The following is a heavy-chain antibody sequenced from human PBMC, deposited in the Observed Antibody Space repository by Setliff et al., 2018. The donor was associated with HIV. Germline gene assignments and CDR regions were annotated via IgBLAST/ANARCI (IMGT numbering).Heavy chain of an antibody. Sequence: SETLSLTCVVSGYSISSGYFWGWIRQPPGEGLEWIGNMHHSGSTYYNPSLKSRVTMSVDTSKNQFSLKLSSVTAADTAVYYCARDKGYYYMDVWGKGITVTVSS. V-gene: IGHV4-38-2*02. CDR1: GYSISSGYF. CDR2: MHHSGST. CDR3: ARDKGYYYMDV. J-gene: IGHJ6*03.